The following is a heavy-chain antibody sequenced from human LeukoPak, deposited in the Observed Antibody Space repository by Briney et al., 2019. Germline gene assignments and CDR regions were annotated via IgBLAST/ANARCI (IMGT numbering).Heavy chain of an antibody. J-gene: IGHJ4*02. CDR1: GFTFSDYY. D-gene: IGHD4/OR15-4a*01. CDR3: ARKTPDAYGGQTAY. V-gene: IGHV3-11*01. CDR2: ISSGGSVA. Sequence: GGSLRLSCVASGFTFSDYYMSWIRQTPGKGLEWISYISSGGSVAQYADSVKGRFTISRDNAKESLFLQMNSLSAEDTAMYYCARKTPDAYGGQTAYWGQGTLVTVSS.